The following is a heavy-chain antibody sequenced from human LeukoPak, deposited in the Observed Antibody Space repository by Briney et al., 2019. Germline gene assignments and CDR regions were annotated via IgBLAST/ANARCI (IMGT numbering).Heavy chain of an antibody. CDR3: ARVVVRGSNWFDP. J-gene: IGHJ5*02. Sequence: GASVKVSCKASGGTFNSYAISWVRQAPGQGLEWMGGIIPIFGTANYAQKFQGRVTITADKSTSTAYMELSSLRSEDTAVYYCARVVVRGSNWFDPWGQGTLVTVSS. CDR1: GGTFNSYA. CDR2: IIPIFGTA. D-gene: IGHD3-10*01. V-gene: IGHV1-69*06.